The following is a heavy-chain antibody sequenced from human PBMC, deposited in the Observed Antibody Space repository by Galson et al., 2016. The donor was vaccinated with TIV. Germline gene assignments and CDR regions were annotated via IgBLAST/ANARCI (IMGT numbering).Heavy chain of an antibody. CDR2: MHQSGSS. D-gene: IGHD2-15*01. CDR3: ARDCTSSTCRIYYYGMDV. V-gene: IGHV4-38-2*02. CDR1: GFFIASGYF. J-gene: IGHJ6*02. Sequence: SETLSLTCTVSGFFIASGYFWGWIRQPPGKGLEWLGNMHQSGSSYYNPSLKSRLTISVDTSKNQFSLTLRSVTAADSAVYCCARDCTSSTCRIYYYGMDVWGQGTTVTVSS.